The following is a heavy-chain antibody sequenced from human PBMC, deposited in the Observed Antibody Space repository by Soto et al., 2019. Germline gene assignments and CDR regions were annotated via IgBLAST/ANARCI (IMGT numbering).Heavy chain of an antibody. CDR3: ARGINYAMDV. CDR2: ISPDGSVT. Sequence: EVQLVESGGGSEQPGGSLRLSCAASGSTVSGHWMHWVRQEPGRGLVWVSLISPDGSVTTYADSVKGRFTISRDNAKNTLTLQMNSPRAEDTAVYYCARGINYAMDVWGQGTTVTVSS. J-gene: IGHJ6*02. CDR1: GSTVSGHW. V-gene: IGHV3-74*01.